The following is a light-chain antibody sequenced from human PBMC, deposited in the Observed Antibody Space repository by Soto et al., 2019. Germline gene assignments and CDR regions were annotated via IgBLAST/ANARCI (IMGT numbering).Light chain of an antibody. Sequence: LTQPASVSGSPGQSITISCTGTSSDVGGYNYVSWSQQHPGKAPQLMIYEVSNRPSGVSNRFSGSKSGNTASLTISGLQAEDEADYYCSSYTSSSTYVFGTGTKVT. CDR2: EVS. J-gene: IGLJ1*01. V-gene: IGLV2-14*01. CDR1: SSDVGGYNY. CDR3: SSYTSSSTYV.